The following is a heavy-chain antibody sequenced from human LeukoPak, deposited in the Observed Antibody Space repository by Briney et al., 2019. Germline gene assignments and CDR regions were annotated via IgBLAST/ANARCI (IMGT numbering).Heavy chain of an antibody. Sequence: GGSLRLSCAASGFTFSSYGMSWVRQAPGKGLEWVSAISGSGGSTYYADSVKGRFTISRDNSKNTLYLQMNSLRAEDTAVYYCAKDRYYDSSGYYFYPLDYRGQGTLVTVSS. CDR3: AKDRYYDSSGYYFYPLDY. CDR1: GFTFSSYG. CDR2: ISGSGGST. D-gene: IGHD3-22*01. J-gene: IGHJ4*02. V-gene: IGHV3-23*01.